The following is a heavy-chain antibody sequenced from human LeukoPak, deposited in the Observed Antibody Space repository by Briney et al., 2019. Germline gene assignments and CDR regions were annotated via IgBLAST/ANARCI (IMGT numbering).Heavy chain of an antibody. CDR1: GYTFTGYY. CDR2: INCNGGGT. J-gene: IGHJ5*02. CDR3: ARDYGPYPGCSWFDP. Sequence: ASVKVSCKASGYTFTGYYIHWVRQAPGQGLEWMGRINCNGGGTSYAQKFQGRVTMTRDTSVSTAYMELDRLTSDDTAVYYCARDYGPYPGCSWFDPWGQGTLVTVSS. V-gene: IGHV1-2*06. D-gene: IGHD2-21*01.